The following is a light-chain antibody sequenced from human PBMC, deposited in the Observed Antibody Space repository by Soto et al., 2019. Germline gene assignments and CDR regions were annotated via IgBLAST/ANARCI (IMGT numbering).Light chain of an antibody. Sequence: QSVLTQPASVSGSPGQSITISCTGTSSDVGGYKFVSWYQQHPGKAPKLMIYDVTNRPSGVSNRFSGSKSGNTASLTISGLQAEDEADYYCSSYTSRNTYVFGTGTKVTV. J-gene: IGLJ1*01. CDR3: SSYTSRNTYV. V-gene: IGLV2-14*01. CDR2: DVT. CDR1: SSDVGGYKF.